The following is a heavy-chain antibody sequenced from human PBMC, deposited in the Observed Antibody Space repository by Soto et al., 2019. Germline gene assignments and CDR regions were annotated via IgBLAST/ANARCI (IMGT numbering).Heavy chain of an antibody. J-gene: IGHJ4*02. CDR3: ARDYSGSPTGYDY. CDR1: GFTFSSYE. V-gene: IGHV3-48*03. D-gene: IGHD1-26*01. Sequence: GGSLRLSCAASGFTFSSYEMNWVRQAPGKGLEWVSYISSSGSTIYYADSVKGRFTISRDNAKNSLYLQMNSLRAEDTAVDYCARDYSGSPTGYDYWGQGTLVTVSS. CDR2: ISSSGSTI.